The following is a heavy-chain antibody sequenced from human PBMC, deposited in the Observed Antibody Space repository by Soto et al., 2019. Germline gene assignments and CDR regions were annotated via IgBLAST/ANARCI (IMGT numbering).Heavy chain of an antibody. CDR2: TRNKANSYTT. V-gene: IGHV3-72*01. CDR3: ARGGFGRLHNYYDSRGQLDY. CDR1: GFTVSDHY. D-gene: IGHD3-22*01. J-gene: IGHJ4*02. Sequence: EMQLVESGGGLVQPGGSLRLSCAASGFTVSDHYMDWVRQAPGKGLEWVGRTRNKANSYTTEYAASVKGRFTISRDDSKNSLYLQMNSLKTEDTAVYYCARGGFGRLHNYYDSRGQLDYWGQGTLVTVSS.